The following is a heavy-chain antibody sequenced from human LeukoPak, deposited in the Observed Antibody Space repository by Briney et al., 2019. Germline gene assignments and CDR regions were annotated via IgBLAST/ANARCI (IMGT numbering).Heavy chain of an antibody. D-gene: IGHD5-18*01. Sequence: SETLSLTCTVSGGSISDKYWSWIRQLPGKGLEWIGYIHYSGTTSYNPSLKSRVVISVDTSKSQFSLKLNSVTAADTAMYYCATVPGYSYGYGYFDYWGQGTLVTVSS. J-gene: IGHJ4*02. CDR3: ATVPGYSYGYGYFDY. CDR1: GGSISDKY. V-gene: IGHV4-59*01. CDR2: IHYSGTT.